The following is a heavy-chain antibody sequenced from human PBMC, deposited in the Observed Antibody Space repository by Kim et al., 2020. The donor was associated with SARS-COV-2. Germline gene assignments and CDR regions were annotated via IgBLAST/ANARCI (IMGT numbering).Heavy chain of an antibody. J-gene: IGHJ5*02. CDR3: ARSWFGGSFPGCFDP. D-gene: IGHD3-10*01. CDR2: MYHTGSS. Sequence: SETLSLTCTVSGGSITRTSYYWGWIRQPPGEKMEWIASMYHTGSSYYNPSLRSRVTISVDTSKNQFSLKLHSVTAADTAIYYCARSWFGGSFPGCFDPRG. CDR1: GGSITRTSYY. V-gene: IGHV4-39*01.